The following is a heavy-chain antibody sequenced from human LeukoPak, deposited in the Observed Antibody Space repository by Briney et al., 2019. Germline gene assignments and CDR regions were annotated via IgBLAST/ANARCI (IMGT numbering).Heavy chain of an antibody. V-gene: IGHV4-39*07. D-gene: IGHD2-15*01. CDR3: ARGYCSGGSCYSSDYEDNWFDP. Sequence: SETLSLTCSVSGGSISSSSDYWGWIRHPPGKGLEWIGSMYYSGTTYYNPSLKSRVTISVDTSKNQFSLKLRSVTAADTAVYYCARGYCSGGSCYSSDYEDNWFDPWGQGTLVTVSS. J-gene: IGHJ5*02. CDR1: GGSISSSSDY. CDR2: MYYSGTT.